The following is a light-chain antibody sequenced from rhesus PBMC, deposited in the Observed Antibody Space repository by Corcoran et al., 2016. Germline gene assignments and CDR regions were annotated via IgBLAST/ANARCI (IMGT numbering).Light chain of an antibody. V-gene: IGKV1-46*01. CDR2: SAS. J-gene: IGKJ4*01. CDR1: QSFSSS. CDR3: QQYYSYPLT. Sequence: DIQMTQSPSSLSASVGDTVTITCRASQSFSSSLAWYQQNPGKAPKLLIYSASSLPSGVPSRFSGSKSGTDFTLTISSLQPEDIASYYCQQYYSYPLTFGGGTKGELK.